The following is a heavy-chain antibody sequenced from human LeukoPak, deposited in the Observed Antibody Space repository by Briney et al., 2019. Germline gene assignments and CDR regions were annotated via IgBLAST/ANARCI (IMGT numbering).Heavy chain of an antibody. J-gene: IGHJ4*02. CDR2: IYIRGSS. D-gene: IGHD2-15*01. CDR3: ARGFYNGGSCFYFDF. Sequence: SETLSLTCTVSGASISSSCWSWIRQPAGRGLEWIGRIYIRGSSSYNPSLKSRVSLSADTSKNQFSLKLTSVTAADTAVYYCARGFYNGGSCFYFDFWGQGILVTVSS. V-gene: IGHV4-4*07. CDR1: GASISSSC.